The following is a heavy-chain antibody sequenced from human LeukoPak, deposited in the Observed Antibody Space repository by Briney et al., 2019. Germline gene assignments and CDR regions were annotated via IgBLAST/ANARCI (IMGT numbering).Heavy chain of an antibody. Sequence: SETLSLTCSASGVSIRSYYWSWIRQPAGKGLEWIGRIYSSGSTNYNPSLKSRGTMSVDTSKNQVSLKLTSVTAADTAVYYCARETGSYSRIEYWGQGTLVTVSS. D-gene: IGHD1-26*01. J-gene: IGHJ4*02. CDR1: GVSIRSYY. V-gene: IGHV4-4*07. CDR3: ARETGSYSRIEY. CDR2: IYSSGST.